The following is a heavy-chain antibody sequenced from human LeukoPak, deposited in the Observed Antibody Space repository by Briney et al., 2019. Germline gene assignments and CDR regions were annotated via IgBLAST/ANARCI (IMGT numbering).Heavy chain of an antibody. CDR2: IYYSGST. V-gene: IGHV4-59*08. CDR1: GGSISSYY. D-gene: IGHD1-26*01. Sequence: SSETLSLTCTVSGGSISSYYWSWIRQPPGKGLEWIGYIYYSGSTNYNPSLKSRVTISVDTSKNQFSLKLSSVTAADTAVYYCAARVGARYYFDYWGQGTLVTVSS. J-gene: IGHJ4*02. CDR3: AARVGARYYFDY.